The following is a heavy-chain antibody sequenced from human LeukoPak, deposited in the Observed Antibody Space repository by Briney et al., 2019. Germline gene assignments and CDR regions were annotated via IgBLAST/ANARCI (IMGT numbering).Heavy chain of an antibody. Sequence: GGSLRLSCAASGFTVSNNYMSWVRQAPGKGLEWVSVIYSAGSTYYADSVRGRFTISKDNSKSTLSLQMNSLRAEDTAIYYCATYRQVLLPFESWGQGTLVTVSS. CDR2: IYSAGST. CDR3: ATYRQVLLPFES. D-gene: IGHD2-8*02. J-gene: IGHJ4*02. CDR1: GFTVSNNY. V-gene: IGHV3-53*01.